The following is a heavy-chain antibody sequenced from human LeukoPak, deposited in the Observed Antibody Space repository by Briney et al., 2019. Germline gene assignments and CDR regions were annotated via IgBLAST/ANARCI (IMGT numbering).Heavy chain of an antibody. Sequence: ASVKVSCKASGYTFTGYYMNWVRQAPGQGLEWMGWINPNTGDINYAQKFQGRVTMTRDTSISTAYMELTILRSNDTAVYYCVSGSYGVSANGMDVWGQETMVTVSS. CDR2: INPNTGDI. D-gene: IGHD1-1*01. CDR3: VSGSYGVSANGMDV. J-gene: IGHJ6*02. CDR1: GYTFTGYY. V-gene: IGHV1-2*02.